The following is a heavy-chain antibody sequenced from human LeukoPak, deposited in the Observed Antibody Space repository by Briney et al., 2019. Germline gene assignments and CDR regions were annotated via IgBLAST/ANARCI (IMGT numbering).Heavy chain of an antibody. CDR2: IFYSGST. CDR3: ARPGVGSGRYGAFDI. CDR1: GGSISSYY. D-gene: IGHD5-18*01. J-gene: IGHJ3*02. V-gene: IGHV4-59*08. Sequence: SETLSLTCTVSGGSISSYYWSWIRQPPGKGLEWIGYIFYSGSTNYNPSLESRVTMSVDTSKNQFSLKLRSVTAADTAVYYCARPGVGSGRYGAFDIWGQGTLAIVSS.